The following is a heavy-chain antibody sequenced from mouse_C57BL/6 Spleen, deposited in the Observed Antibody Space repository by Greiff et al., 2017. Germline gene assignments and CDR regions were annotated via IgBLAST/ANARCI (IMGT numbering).Heavy chain of an antibody. CDR1: GYTFTSYW. CDR3: ASLYGYAMDY. J-gene: IGHJ4*01. CDR2: IYPSDSET. Sequence: QVQLQQPGAELVRPGSSVKLSCKASGYTFTSYWMDWVKQRPGQGLEWIGKIYPSDSETHYNQKFKDKSTLTVDKSSSTAYMQLSSLTSEDSAVYYCASLYGYAMDYWGQGTSVTVSS. D-gene: IGHD1-1*01. V-gene: IGHV1-61*01.